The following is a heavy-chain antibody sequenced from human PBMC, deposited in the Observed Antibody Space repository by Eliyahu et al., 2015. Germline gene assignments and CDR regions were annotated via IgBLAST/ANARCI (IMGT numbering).Heavy chain of an antibody. J-gene: IGHJ4*02. Sequence: EVQLLESGGGLVQPGGSLRLSCAASGFXFTXYAMSWVRQAPGKGLEWVSAISGSGGSTYYADSVKGRFTISRDNSKNTLYLQMNSLRAEDTAVYYCAKVGPFGSYRLPFDYWGQGTLVTVSS. CDR3: AKVGPFGSYRLPFDY. CDR1: GFXFTXYA. D-gene: IGHD1-26*01. CDR2: ISGSGGST. V-gene: IGHV3-23*01.